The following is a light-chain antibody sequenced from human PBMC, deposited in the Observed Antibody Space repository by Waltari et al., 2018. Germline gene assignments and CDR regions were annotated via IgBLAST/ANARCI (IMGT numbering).Light chain of an antibody. V-gene: IGKV3-20*01. CDR3: QQYGSSPWT. Sequence: CMASQSVSSNYLAWYQQKPGQAPRLLIYGASSRATGIPDRFSGSGSGTDFTLTISRLEPEDFAVYYCQQYGSSPWTFGQGTKVEIK. CDR1: QSVSSNY. J-gene: IGKJ1*01. CDR2: GAS.